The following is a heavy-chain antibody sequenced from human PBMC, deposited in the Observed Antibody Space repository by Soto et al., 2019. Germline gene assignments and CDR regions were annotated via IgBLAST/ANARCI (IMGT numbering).Heavy chain of an antibody. Sequence: EVQLVESGGGLVQPGRSLRLSCAASGFTFDDYAMHWVRQAPGKGLEWVSGISWNSGSIGYADSVKGRFTISRDNAKNYLYLQLNSLRAEDTALYYCAKDIFNCSGGSCYPYYYYGMDVWGQGTTVTVSS. CDR2: ISWNSGSI. CDR1: GFTFDDYA. D-gene: IGHD2-15*01. CDR3: AKDIFNCSGGSCYPYYYYGMDV. V-gene: IGHV3-9*01. J-gene: IGHJ6*02.